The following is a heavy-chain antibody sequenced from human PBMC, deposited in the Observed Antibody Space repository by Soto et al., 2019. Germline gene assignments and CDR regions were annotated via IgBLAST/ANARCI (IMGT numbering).Heavy chain of an antibody. CDR3: ARSSNGPRERFGP. V-gene: IGHV3-7*01. CDR2: IKQDGSEK. Sequence: GGSLRLSCAASGFTFSSYWMSWVRQAPGKGLEWVANIKQDGSEKYYVDSVKGRFTISRDNAKNSLYLQMNSLRAEDTAVYYCARSSNGPRERFGPWGQGTLVTVSS. CDR1: GFTFSSYW. D-gene: IGHD2-8*01. J-gene: IGHJ5*02.